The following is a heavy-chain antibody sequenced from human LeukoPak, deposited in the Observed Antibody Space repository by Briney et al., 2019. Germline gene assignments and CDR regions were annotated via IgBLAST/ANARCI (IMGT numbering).Heavy chain of an antibody. D-gene: IGHD3-22*01. CDR2: ISYDGSNK. CDR1: GFTFNRYG. CDR3: AKEDVVVITIRYFQH. J-gene: IGHJ1*01. Sequence: PGGSLRLSCAASGFTFNRYGMHWVRQAPGKGLEWVAVISYDGSNKYYADSVKGRFTISRDNSKNTLYLQMNSLRTEDTAIYYCAKEDVVVITIRYFQHWGQGTLVTVSS. V-gene: IGHV3-30*18.